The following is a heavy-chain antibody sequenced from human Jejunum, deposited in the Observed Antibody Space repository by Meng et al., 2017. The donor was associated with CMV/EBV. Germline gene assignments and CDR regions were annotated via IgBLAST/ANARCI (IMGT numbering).Heavy chain of an antibody. CDR2: IDARNDNT. J-gene: IGHJ4*02. CDR3: ARENGYNLY. D-gene: IGHD5-24*01. V-gene: IGHV1-18*01. CDR1: GYTFSNCG. Sequence: SCEASGYTFSNCGITWVRQAPSQRLEWMGWIDARNDNTNYAQKFQGRVTMTTDTSTTTVYMELKSLISDDTAVYYCARENGYNLYWGQGTLVTVSS.